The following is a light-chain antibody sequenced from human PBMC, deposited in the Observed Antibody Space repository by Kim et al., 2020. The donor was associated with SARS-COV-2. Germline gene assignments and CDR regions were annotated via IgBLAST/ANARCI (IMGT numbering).Light chain of an antibody. CDR2: EVN. J-gene: IGLJ1*01. Sequence: QSALTQPASVSGSPGQSITISCTGTSSDVGGYNYVSWYQQHPHKAPKLMIDEVNKRPSGVSNRFSGSKSGNTASLTISGLQAEDEADYYCCSYTSSSTYVFGTGTKVTVL. V-gene: IGLV2-14*01. CDR1: SSDVGGYNY. CDR3: CSYTSSSTYV.